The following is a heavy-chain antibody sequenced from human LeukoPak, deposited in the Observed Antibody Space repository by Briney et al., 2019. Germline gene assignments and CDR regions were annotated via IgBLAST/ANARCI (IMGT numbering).Heavy chain of an antibody. D-gene: IGHD1-1*01. CDR3: ARESHETREDY. CDR2: ISANNGDT. Sequence: GASVKVSCKASGYTFTRYGISWVRQAPGQGLEWMGWISANNGDTDYPPKLQDRVTMTTDTYTSTAYMELRSLRSDDTAMYYCARESHETREDYWGQGTLVTVSS. CDR1: GYTFTRYG. J-gene: IGHJ4*02. V-gene: IGHV1-18*01.